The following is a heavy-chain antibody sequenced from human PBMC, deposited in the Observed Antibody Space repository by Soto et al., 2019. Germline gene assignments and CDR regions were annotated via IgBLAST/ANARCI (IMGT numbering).Heavy chain of an antibody. CDR2: ISYDGSNK. CDR3: XXDLGASGDYYGMDV. CDR1: GFTFSSYG. J-gene: IGHJ6*02. D-gene: IGHD3-16*01. Sequence: QVQLVESGGGVVQPGRSLRLSCAASGFTFSSYGMHWVRQAPGKGLEWVAVISYDGSNKYYADSVKGRFTISRDNSKNTLYLQMNSLRAEDTAVXXXXXDLGASGDYYGMDVWGQGTTVTVSS. V-gene: IGHV3-30*03.